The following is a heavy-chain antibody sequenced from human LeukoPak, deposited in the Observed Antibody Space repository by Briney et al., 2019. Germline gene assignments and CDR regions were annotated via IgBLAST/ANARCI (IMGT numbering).Heavy chain of an antibody. CDR1: GFTFSSYA. Sequence: AGGSLRLSCAASGFTFSSYAMSWVRQAPGKGLEWVSAISGSGGSTYYADSVKGRFTISRDNSENTLYLQMNSLRAEDTAVYYCAKTPLPYSSSWYNYYYGMDVWGQGTTVTVSS. J-gene: IGHJ6*02. CDR2: ISGSGGST. D-gene: IGHD6-13*01. CDR3: AKTPLPYSSSWYNYYYGMDV. V-gene: IGHV3-23*01.